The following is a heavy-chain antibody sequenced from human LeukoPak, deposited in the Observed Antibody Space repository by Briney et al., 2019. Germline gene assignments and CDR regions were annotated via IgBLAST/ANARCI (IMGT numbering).Heavy chain of an antibody. CDR3: AKSYHYYGSSIDY. CDR2: IWYDGSNK. Sequence: GGSLRLSCAASGFTFSSYGMHWVRQAPGKGLEWVAVIWYDGSNKYYADSVKGRFTISRDNPKDTLYLQMNSLRAEDTAVYYCAKSYHYYGSSIDYWGQGTLVTVSS. V-gene: IGHV3-33*06. J-gene: IGHJ4*02. CDR1: GFTFSSYG. D-gene: IGHD3-10*01.